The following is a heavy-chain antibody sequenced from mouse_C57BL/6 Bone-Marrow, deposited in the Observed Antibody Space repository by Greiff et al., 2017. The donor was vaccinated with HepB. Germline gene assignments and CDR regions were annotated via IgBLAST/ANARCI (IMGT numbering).Heavy chain of an antibody. D-gene: IGHD2-4*01. V-gene: IGHV1-76*01. CDR1: GYTFTDYY. Sequence: VKLMESGAELVRPGASVKLSCKASGYTFTDYYINWVKQRPGQGLEWIARIYPGSGNTYYNEKFKGKATLTAEKSSSTAYMQLSSLTSEDSAVYFCARRDYDGAWFAYWGQGTLVTVSA. CDR3: ARRDYDGAWFAY. J-gene: IGHJ3*01. CDR2: IYPGSGNT.